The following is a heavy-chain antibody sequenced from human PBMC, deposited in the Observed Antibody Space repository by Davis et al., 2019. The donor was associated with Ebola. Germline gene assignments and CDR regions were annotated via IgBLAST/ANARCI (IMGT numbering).Heavy chain of an antibody. Sequence: GESLKISCTASGFTFSLYEMNWVRQAPGKGLEWVSYIPSNGDYTYYADSVKGRFTISRDNSKDTLYLQMTSLGAGDTALYYCASPMPAPGTPENGFDMWGQGTMVTVSS. V-gene: IGHV3-48*03. D-gene: IGHD6-13*01. CDR1: GFTFSLYE. J-gene: IGHJ3*02. CDR3: ASPMPAPGTPENGFDM. CDR2: IPSNGDYT.